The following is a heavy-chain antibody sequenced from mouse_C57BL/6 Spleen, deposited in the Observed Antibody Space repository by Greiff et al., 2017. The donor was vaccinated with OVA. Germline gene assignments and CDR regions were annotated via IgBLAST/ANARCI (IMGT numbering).Heavy chain of an antibody. CDR2: INPSNGGT. CDR1: GYTFTSYW. Sequence: QLQQPGTELVKPGASVKLSCKASGYTFTSYWMHWVKQRPGQGLEWIGNINPSNGGTNYNEKFKSKATLTVDKSSSTAYMQLSSLTSEDSAVYYCARQSLLGRGYFDVWGTGTTVTVSS. CDR3: ARQSLLGRGYFDV. V-gene: IGHV1-53*01. J-gene: IGHJ1*03. D-gene: IGHD4-1*01.